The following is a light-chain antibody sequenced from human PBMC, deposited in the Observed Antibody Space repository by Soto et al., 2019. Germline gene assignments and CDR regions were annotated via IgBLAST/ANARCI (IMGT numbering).Light chain of an antibody. CDR2: GAS. J-gene: IGKJ5*01. CDR1: QTVGIN. CDR3: QQYNNWPIT. V-gene: IGKV3D-15*01. Sequence: EIVLTQSPDTLSVSPGERATLSCRASQTVGINLAWYQQKPGQAPRLLIYGASSRASDTPARFSGSGSVTEFALTISSLQSEDFAVYYCQQYNNWPITFGQGTRLENK.